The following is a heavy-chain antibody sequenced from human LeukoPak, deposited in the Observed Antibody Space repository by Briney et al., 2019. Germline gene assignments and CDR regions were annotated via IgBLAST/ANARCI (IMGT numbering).Heavy chain of an antibody. D-gene: IGHD4-11*01. CDR3: ARDRTGQQLISRKEYYYMDV. V-gene: IGHV3-21*01. CDR1: GFTFSSYS. Sequence: GGFLRLSCAASGFTFSSYSMNWVRQAPGKGLEWVSSISSRNNYIYYADSVKGRFTISRDYAKNSLYLQMNSLRAEDTAVYYCARDRTGQQLISRKEYYYMDVWGKGTTVTISS. J-gene: IGHJ6*03. CDR2: ISSRNNYI.